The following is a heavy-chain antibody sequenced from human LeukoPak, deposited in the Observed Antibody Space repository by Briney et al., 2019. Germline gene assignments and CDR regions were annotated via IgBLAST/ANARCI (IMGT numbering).Heavy chain of an antibody. CDR3: ASGGMGVFEN. D-gene: IGHD1-26*01. CDR2: IYSGGNT. CDR1: GFNFNTYE. V-gene: IGHV3-53*01. Sequence: PGGSLRLSCAASGFNFNTYEMNWVRQAPGKGLEWVSVIYSGGNTYYADSVKGRFIMSRDNSKNTLYLQMNGLRAEDTAVYYCASGGMGVFENWGQGTLVTVSS. J-gene: IGHJ4*02.